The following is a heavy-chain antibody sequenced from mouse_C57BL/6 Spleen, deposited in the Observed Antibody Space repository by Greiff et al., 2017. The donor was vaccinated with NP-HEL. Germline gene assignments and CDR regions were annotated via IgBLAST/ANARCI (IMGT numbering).Heavy chain of an antibody. D-gene: IGHD4-1*01. J-gene: IGHJ2*01. CDR2: ISSGGSYT. CDR3: ARLGELGRGYFDY. V-gene: IGHV5-6*02. Sequence: EVMLVESGGDLVKPGGSLKLSCAASGFTFSSYGMSWVRQTPDKRLEWVATISSGGSYTYYPDSVKGRFTISRDNAKNTLYLQMSSLKSEDTAMYYCARLGELGRGYFDYWGQGTTLTVSS. CDR1: GFTFSSYG.